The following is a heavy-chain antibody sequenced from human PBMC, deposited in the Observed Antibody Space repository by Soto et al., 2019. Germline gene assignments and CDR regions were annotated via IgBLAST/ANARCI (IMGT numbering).Heavy chain of an antibody. CDR3: VRGYYYGSGSLHWFDP. D-gene: IGHD3-10*01. Sequence: QLQLQESGPGLVKPSQTLSLTCTVSGGSINNGHFYWGWIRQPPGKGLEWIGYVYFTGTTYLNPSLKRRITMSSETSKHHFSLKLSSVTAADTAVYYCVRGYYYGSGSLHWFDPWGQGTLVTVSS. CDR2: VYFTGTT. CDR1: GGSINNGHFY. V-gene: IGHV4-30-4*01. J-gene: IGHJ5*02.